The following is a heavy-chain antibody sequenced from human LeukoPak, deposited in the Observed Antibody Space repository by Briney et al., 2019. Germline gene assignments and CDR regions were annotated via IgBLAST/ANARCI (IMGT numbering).Heavy chain of an antibody. CDR1: GFTVSSNY. D-gene: IGHD3-10*01. Sequence: PGGSLRLXCAASGFTVSSNYMSWVRQAPGKGLEWVSVIYSGGSTYYADSVKGRFTISRDNSKNTLYLQMNSLRAEDTAVYYCARDEETSRAPYYWGQGTLVTVSS. J-gene: IGHJ4*02. V-gene: IGHV3-53*01. CDR2: IYSGGST. CDR3: ARDEETSRAPYY.